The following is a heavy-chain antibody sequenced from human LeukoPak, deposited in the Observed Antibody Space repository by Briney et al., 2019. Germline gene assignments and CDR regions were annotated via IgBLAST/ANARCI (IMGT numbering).Heavy chain of an antibody. CDR1: GFTFSSYW. Sequence: GGSLRLSCAASGFTFSSYWLNWARRAPGKGLEWVASINHNGNVNYYVDSVKGRFTISRDNAKNSLYLQMSNLRAEDTAVYFCARGGGLDVWGQGATVTVSS. CDR3: ARGGGLDV. J-gene: IGHJ6*02. D-gene: IGHD3-16*01. CDR2: INHNGNVN. V-gene: IGHV3-7*03.